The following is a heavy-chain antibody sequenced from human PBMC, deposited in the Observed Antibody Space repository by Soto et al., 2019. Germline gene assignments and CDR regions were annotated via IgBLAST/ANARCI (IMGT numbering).Heavy chain of an antibody. J-gene: IGHJ6*02. V-gene: IGHV4-59*01. D-gene: IGHD6-13*01. Sequence: PSETLSLTCTVSGGSIISYYWSWIRQPPGKGLEWIGYIYYSGSTNYNPSLKSRVTISVDTSKNQFSLKLSSVTAADTAVYYCARGDSSSWYRGDYGMDVWGQGTTVTVSS. CDR2: IYYSGST. CDR3: ARGDSSSWYRGDYGMDV. CDR1: GGSIISYY.